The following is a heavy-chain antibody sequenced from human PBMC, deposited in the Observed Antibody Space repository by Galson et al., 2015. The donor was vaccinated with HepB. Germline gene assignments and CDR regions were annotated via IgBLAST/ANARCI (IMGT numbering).Heavy chain of an antibody. V-gene: IGHV3-30-3*01. CDR2: ISYDGSSK. CDR3: ARISTYYYDSSGMTTFDY. J-gene: IGHJ4*02. D-gene: IGHD3-22*01. CDR1: GFTFSSYA. Sequence: SLRLSCAASGFTFSSYAMHWVRQVPGKGLEWVAVISYDGSSKYYADSVKGRFTISRDNSKNTLYLQMNSLRAEDTAVYYCARISTYYYDSSGMTTFDYWGQGTLVTVSS.